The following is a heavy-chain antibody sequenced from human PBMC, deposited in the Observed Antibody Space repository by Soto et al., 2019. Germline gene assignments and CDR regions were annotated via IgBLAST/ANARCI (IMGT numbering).Heavy chain of an antibody. CDR2: ISANTGRA. V-gene: IGHV1-18*01. J-gene: IGHJ4*02. CDR1: GYTFSKYD. D-gene: IGHD3-3*01. CDR3: VRRYFDFWTDFPDFDY. Sequence: QVQLVQSGTEVKTPGASVKVSCKTSGYTFSKYDISWVRQAPGQGLEWMGLISANTGRAKYAQKLQGRVTMTTDTSESTANMELGGLRSDDTAVYYCVRRYFDFWTDFPDFDYWGQGTLVTVSS.